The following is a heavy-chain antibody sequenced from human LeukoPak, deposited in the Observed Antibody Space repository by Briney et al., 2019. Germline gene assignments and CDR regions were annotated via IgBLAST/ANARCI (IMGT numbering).Heavy chain of an antibody. J-gene: IGHJ4*02. Sequence: GESLQISCKGSGYSFTSYWIGWVRQMPGKGLEWMGIIYPGDSDTRYSPSFQGQVTISADKSISTAYLQWSSLKASDTAMYYCARGGYSSSWYYYFDYWGQGTLVTVS. V-gene: IGHV5-51*01. CDR2: IYPGDSDT. CDR1: GYSFTSYW. CDR3: ARGGYSSSWYYYFDY. D-gene: IGHD6-13*01.